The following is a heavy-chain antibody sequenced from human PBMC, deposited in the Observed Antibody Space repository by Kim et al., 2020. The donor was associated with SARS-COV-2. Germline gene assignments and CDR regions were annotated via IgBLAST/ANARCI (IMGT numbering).Heavy chain of an antibody. J-gene: IGHJ4*02. Sequence: SETLSLTCAVYGGSFSGYYWSWIRQPPGKGLEWIGEINHSGSTNYNPSLKSRVTISVDTSKNQFSLKLSSVTAADTAVYYCARYIVVVTALAAFDYWGQGTLVTVSS. CDR3: ARYIVVVTALAAFDY. V-gene: IGHV4-34*01. CDR1: GGSFSGYY. CDR2: INHSGST. D-gene: IGHD2-21*02.